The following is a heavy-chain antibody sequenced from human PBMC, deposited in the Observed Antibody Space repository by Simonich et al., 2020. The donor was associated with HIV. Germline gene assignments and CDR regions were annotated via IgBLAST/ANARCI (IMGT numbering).Heavy chain of an antibody. D-gene: IGHD3-22*01. Sequence: QVQLVQSGAEVKKPGSSVKVSCRDSGGPFSSYGFSWVRQAPGQGLEWMGGNIPFPGINHDAQHFQGRVTITADKSTGTAYMELRSLRSEDTAVYYCARVKARHDAFDLWGQGTMVTVSS. J-gene: IGHJ3*01. CDR3: ARVKARHDAFDL. CDR2: NIPFPGIN. CDR1: GGPFSSYG. V-gene: IGHV1-69*09.